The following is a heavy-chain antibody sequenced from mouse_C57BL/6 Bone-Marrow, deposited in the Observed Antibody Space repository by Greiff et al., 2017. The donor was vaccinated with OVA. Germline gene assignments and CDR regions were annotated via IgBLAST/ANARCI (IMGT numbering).Heavy chain of an antibody. CDR3: ARSGVRFAY. CDR2: IHPNSGST. CDR1: GYTFTSYW. J-gene: IGHJ3*01. V-gene: IGHV1-64*01. Sequence: QVQLQQPGAELVKPGASVKLSCKASGYTFTSYWMHWVKQRPGQGLEWIGMIHPNSGSTNYNEKFKSKATLTVDKSSSTAYMQISSLTSEDSAVYYCARSGVRFAYWGQGTLVTVSA. D-gene: IGHD3-2*02.